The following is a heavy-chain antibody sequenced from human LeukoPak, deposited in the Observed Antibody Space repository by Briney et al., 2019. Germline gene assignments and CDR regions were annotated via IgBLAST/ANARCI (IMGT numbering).Heavy chain of an antibody. CDR1: GFTFSSYG. Sequence: GRSLRLSCAASGFTFSSYGMHWVRQAPGKGLEWVAVISYDGSNKYYADSVKARFTISRDNSKNTLYLQMNSLRAEDTAVYYCAKAYYYGSGSYFDYWGQGTLVTVSS. D-gene: IGHD3-10*01. CDR2: ISYDGSNK. J-gene: IGHJ4*02. V-gene: IGHV3-30*18. CDR3: AKAYYYGSGSYFDY.